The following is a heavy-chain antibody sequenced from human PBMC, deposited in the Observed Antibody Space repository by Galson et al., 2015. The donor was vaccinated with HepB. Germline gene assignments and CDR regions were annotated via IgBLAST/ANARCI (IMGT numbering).Heavy chain of an antibody. CDR3: ARGLKKQLVDYSHYYGMDV. D-gene: IGHD6-6*01. CDR2: IYSGGTT. CDR1: GFTVNNNY. V-gene: IGHV3-53*01. J-gene: IGHJ6*02. Sequence: SLRLSCAASGFTVNNNYMSWVRQAPGKGLEWVSLIYSGGTTHYAGSVKGRFTISRDNAENSVYLQMISLRAEDTAVYYCARGLKKQLVDYSHYYGMDVWGQGTTVTVSS.